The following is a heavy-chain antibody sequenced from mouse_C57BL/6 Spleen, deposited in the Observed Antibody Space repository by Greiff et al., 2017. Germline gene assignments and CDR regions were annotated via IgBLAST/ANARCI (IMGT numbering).Heavy chain of an antibody. CDR3: TRANYYGSSYEGYCDV. J-gene: IGHJ1*03. V-gene: IGHV1-5*01. CDR2: IYPGNSDT. Sequence: VQLQQSGTVLARPGASVKMSCKTSGYTFTSYWMHWVKQRPGQGLEWIGAIYPGNSDTSYNQKFKGKAKLTAVTSASTAYMELSSLTNEDSAVYYCTRANYYGSSYEGYCDVWGTGTTVTVSS. CDR1: GYTFTSYW. D-gene: IGHD1-1*01.